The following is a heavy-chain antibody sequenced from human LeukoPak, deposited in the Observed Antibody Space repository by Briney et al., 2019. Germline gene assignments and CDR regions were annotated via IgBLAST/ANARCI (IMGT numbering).Heavy chain of an antibody. D-gene: IGHD6-19*01. Sequence: ASVKVSCKASGYTFSNYGISWVRQAPGLGLEWMGWTSYNGNTNYAQKFQDRVTMTTDTYTTTAYMELRSLESGVTAVYYCARHSGSGWQALGYWGQGTLVTVSS. J-gene: IGHJ4*02. CDR2: TSYNGNT. CDR3: ARHSGSGWQALGY. V-gene: IGHV1-18*04. CDR1: GYTFSNYG.